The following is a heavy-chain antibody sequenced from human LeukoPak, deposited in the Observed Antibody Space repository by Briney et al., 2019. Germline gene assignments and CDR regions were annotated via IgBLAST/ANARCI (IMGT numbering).Heavy chain of an antibody. J-gene: IGHJ4*02. V-gene: IGHV4-39*07. Sequence: PSETLSLTCTVSSGSISSSSYYWGWIRQPPGKGLEWIGSAHHSGGTYYSPSLKSRVTISVDTSKNQFSLKLSSVTAADTAVYYCARGYGDYRTVQFDYWGQGTLVTVSS. CDR1: SGSISSSSYY. CDR3: ARGYGDYRTVQFDY. D-gene: IGHD4-17*01. CDR2: AHHSGGT.